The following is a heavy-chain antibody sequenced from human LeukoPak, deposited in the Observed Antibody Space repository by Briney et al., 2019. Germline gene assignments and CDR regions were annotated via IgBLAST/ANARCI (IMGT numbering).Heavy chain of an antibody. CDR1: GFTFSSYA. J-gene: IGHJ4*02. Sequence: GGSLRLSCAASGFTFSSYAMNWVRQAPGMGLEWVSAIRGSGFTTYYADSVKGRFTISRDNSKNTLYLQMNSLRAEDTAVYYCAKSLEDYVWGSYRYHYDYWGQGTLVTVSS. CDR3: AKSLEDYVWGSYRYHYDY. CDR2: IRGSGFTT. D-gene: IGHD3-16*02. V-gene: IGHV3-23*01.